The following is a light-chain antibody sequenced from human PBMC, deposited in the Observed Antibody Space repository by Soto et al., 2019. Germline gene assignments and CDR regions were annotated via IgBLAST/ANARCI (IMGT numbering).Light chain of an antibody. CDR1: QNISNW. V-gene: IGKV1D-16*01. Sequence: DIQMTQSPSSLSASVGDRVTITCRASQNISNWLIWYQERPGKAPKSLIFRASSLESGVPSRFSGSGSGTDFSLSIISLHPEDFATYYCQQYDTFPVTFGGGTKVEI. CDR3: QQYDTFPVT. CDR2: RAS. J-gene: IGKJ4*01.